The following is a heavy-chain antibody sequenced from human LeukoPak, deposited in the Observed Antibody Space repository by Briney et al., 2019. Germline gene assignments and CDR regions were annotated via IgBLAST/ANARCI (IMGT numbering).Heavy chain of an antibody. J-gene: IGHJ3*02. CDR3: ARDDGGPNDAFDI. D-gene: IGHD4-23*01. V-gene: IGHV4-59*01. CDR1: GGSISSYY. Sequence: PSETLSLTCTVSGGSISSYYWSWIRQPPGKGLEWIGYIYYSGSTNYNPSLKSRVTISVDTSKNQFSLELSSVTAADTAVYYCARDDGGPNDAFDIWGQGTMVTVSS. CDR2: IYYSGST.